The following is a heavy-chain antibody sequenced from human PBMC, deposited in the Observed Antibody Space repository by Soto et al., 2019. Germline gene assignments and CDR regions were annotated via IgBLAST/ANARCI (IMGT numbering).Heavy chain of an antibody. CDR2: VSANGQGI. J-gene: IGHJ4*02. CDR1: GFTFSSSA. CDR3: AKDRHYPRDYFHY. Sequence: VGSLRLSCPASGFTFSSSAISWVRHAPGKGLEWVSAVSANGQGIYYADSVRGRFTISRDNSKNTVFLHMDSLSAEDTAVYYCAKDRHYPRDYFHYWGQGTLVTVSS. D-gene: IGHD3-10*01. V-gene: IGHV3-23*01.